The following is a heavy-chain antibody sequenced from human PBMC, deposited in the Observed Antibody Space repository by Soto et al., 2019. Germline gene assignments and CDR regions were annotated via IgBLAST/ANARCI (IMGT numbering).Heavy chain of an antibody. CDR1: GYSFTSYW. CDR3: ARGIGGSGSYYNIDNWFDP. Sequence: GESLKISCKGSGYSFTSYWIGWVRQMPGKGLEWMGIIYPGDSDTRYSPSFQGQVTISADKSISTAYLQWSSLKASDTAMYYCARGIGGSGSYYNIDNWFDPWGQGTLVTVSS. CDR2: IYPGDSDT. J-gene: IGHJ5*02. V-gene: IGHV5-51*01. D-gene: IGHD3-10*01.